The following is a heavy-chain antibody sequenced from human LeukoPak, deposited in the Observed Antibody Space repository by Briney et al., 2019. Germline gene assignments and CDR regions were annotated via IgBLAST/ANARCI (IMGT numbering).Heavy chain of an antibody. D-gene: IGHD5-18*01. CDR3: ARGGVDTAMVLGNWFDP. J-gene: IGHJ5*02. CDR1: GGSISSYY. V-gene: IGHV4-59*01. Sequence: SETLSLTCTVSGGSISSYYWSWIRQPPGKGLEWIGYIYYSGSTKYNPSLKSRVPISVDTSKNQFSLKLSSVTAADTAVYYCARGGVDTAMVLGNWFDPWGQGTLVTVSS. CDR2: IYYSGST.